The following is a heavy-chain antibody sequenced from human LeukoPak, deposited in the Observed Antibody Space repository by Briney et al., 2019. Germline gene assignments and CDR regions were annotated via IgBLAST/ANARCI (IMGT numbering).Heavy chain of an antibody. CDR2: ISAGNGNT. Sequence: GASVKVSRKASGYTFTSYAMHWVRQAPGQRREGMGWISAGNGNTKYSQNFQGRVTFISNTSATTAFMELSSLRSEDAAVYYCARDSGSGNNDYWGQGTLVTVSS. CDR3: ARDSGSGNNDY. D-gene: IGHD1-26*01. CDR1: GYTFTSYA. J-gene: IGHJ4*02. V-gene: IGHV1-3*01.